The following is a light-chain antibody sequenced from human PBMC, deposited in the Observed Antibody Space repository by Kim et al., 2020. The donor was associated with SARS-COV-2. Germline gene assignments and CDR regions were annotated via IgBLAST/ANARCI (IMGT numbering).Light chain of an antibody. CDR2: RNN. V-gene: IGLV10-54*01. Sequence: RQTATLTGTGNSNNVGNQGAAWLQHHQGHPPKLLSYRNNNRPSGISERLSASRSGNTASLTISGLQPEDEADYYCSSWDSSLTAWVFGGGTQLTVL. CDR3: SSWDSSLTAWV. J-gene: IGLJ3*02. CDR1: SNNVGNQG.